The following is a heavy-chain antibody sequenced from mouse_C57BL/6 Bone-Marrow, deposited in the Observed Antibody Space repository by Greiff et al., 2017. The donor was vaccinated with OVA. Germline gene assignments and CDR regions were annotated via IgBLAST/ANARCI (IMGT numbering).Heavy chain of an antibody. D-gene: IGHD1-1*01. CDR3: ARHGSSPWYFDV. CDR2: IYPGSGST. CDR1: GYTFTRYW. V-gene: IGHV1-55*01. J-gene: IGHJ1*03. Sequence: QVQLQQPGAELVKPGASVKMSCKASGYTFTRYWITWVKQRPGQGLEWIGDIYPGSGSTNYNEKFKSKATLTVDTSSSTAYMQLSSLTSEDSAVYYCARHGSSPWYFDVWGTGTTVTVSS.